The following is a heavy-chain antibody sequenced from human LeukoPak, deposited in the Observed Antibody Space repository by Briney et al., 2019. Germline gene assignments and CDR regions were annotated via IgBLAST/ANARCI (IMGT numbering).Heavy chain of an antibody. CDR1: GFTFSSYA. Sequence: GGSLRLSCAASGFTFSSYAMNWVRQAPGKGLEWVAVVSVSGGTTYYADAVKGRFTISRDNSKNTVCLQMNSLRAEDTAVYYCAKTRRGYCSSWGQGTLVTVSS. J-gene: IGHJ4*02. D-gene: IGHD2-15*01. CDR2: VSVSGGTT. CDR3: AKTRRGYCSS. V-gene: IGHV3-23*01.